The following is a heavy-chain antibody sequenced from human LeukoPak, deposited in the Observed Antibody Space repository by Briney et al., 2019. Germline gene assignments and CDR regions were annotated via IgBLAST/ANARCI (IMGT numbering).Heavy chain of an antibody. Sequence: SETLSLTCAVSGGSISSGGYSWSWIRQPPGKGLEWIGYIYYSGSTYYNPSLKSRVTISVDTSKNQLSLRLSSVTAADTAVYYCARQPFSTYYYDSSGYYLGGYFDYWGQGALVTVSS. J-gene: IGHJ4*02. CDR1: GGSISSGGYS. D-gene: IGHD3-22*01. V-gene: IGHV4-30-2*03. CDR2: IYYSGST. CDR3: ARQPFSTYYYDSSGYYLGGYFDY.